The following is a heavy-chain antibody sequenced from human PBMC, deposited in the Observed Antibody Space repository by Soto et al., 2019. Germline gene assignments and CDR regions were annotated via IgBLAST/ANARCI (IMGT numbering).Heavy chain of an antibody. CDR3: AKDGPSMVRGVIIRNFDY. V-gene: IGHV3-23*01. D-gene: IGHD3-10*01. CDR2: ISGSGGST. J-gene: IGHJ4*02. CDR1: GFTFSSYA. Sequence: GGSLRLSCAASGFTFSSYAMSWVRQAPGKGLEWVSAISGSGGSTYYADSVKGRFTISRDNSKNTLYLQMNSLRAEDTAVYYCAKDGPSMVRGVIIRNFDYWGQGTLVTVSS.